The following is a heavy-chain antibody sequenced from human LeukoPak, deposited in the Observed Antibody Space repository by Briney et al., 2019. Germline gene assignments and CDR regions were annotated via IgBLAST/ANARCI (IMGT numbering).Heavy chain of an antibody. V-gene: IGHV4-61*02. CDR1: GDSISSGSYY. CDR3: TRGDNN. CDR2: IYASGST. Sequence: SXTLSLTCTVSGDSISSGSYYWSWIRQPAGKGLEWIGRIYASGSTNDNPARKSRVTISINTSKNQFSLKLSSVTAADTAVYYCTRGDNNWGQGTLVTVSS. J-gene: IGHJ4*02. D-gene: IGHD2/OR15-2a*01.